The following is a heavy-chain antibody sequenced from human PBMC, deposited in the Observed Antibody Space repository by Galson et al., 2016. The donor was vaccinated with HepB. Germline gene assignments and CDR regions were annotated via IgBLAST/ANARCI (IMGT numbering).Heavy chain of an antibody. CDR3: ARGPIFGVVISPFDS. J-gene: IGHJ4*02. Sequence: SEILSLTCVVSGDSINSRNWWSWVRQPPGRGLEWIWYIYYSGSTHYNPSLKSRLTMSVDTSKNQFSLKLSSVTAADTAVYYCARGPIFGVVISPFDSWGQGTLVTVSS. D-gene: IGHD3-3*01. CDR2: IYYSGST. CDR1: GDSINSRNW. V-gene: IGHV4-28*01.